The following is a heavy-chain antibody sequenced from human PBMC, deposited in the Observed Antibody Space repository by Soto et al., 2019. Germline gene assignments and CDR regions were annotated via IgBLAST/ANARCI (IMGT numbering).Heavy chain of an antibody. CDR3: ARASVVVAATAD. D-gene: IGHD2-15*01. Sequence: PCWCPIISCAASGVNFSSDEMNRFRQAPGKWLECVSYINSSGSTIYYADSVKGRFTISRDTAKNSLYLQMTSLRAEDTAVYYCARASVVVAATADWGQGSLVTVTS. V-gene: IGHV3-48*03. J-gene: IGHJ4*02. CDR2: INSSGSTI. CDR1: GVNFSSDE.